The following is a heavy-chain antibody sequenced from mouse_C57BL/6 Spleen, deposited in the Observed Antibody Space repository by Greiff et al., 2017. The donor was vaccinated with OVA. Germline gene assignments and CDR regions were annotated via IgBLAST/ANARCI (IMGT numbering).Heavy chain of an antibody. Sequence: EVQRVESGPELVKPGASVKIPCKASGYTFTDYNMDWVKQSHGKSLEWIGDINPNNGGTIYNQKFKGKATLTVDKSSSTAYMELRSLTSEDTAVYYCARFGNWYYFDYWGQGTTLTVSS. CDR3: ARFGNWYYFDY. CDR2: INPNNGGT. CDR1: GYTFTDYN. D-gene: IGHD2-1*01. J-gene: IGHJ2*01. V-gene: IGHV1-18*01.